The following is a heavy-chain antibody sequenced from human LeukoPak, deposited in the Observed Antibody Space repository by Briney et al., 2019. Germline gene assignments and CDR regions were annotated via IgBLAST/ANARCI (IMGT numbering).Heavy chain of an antibody. J-gene: IGHJ4*02. D-gene: IGHD1-26*01. CDR3: AREYNNVGATDLRY. CDR1: GGTFSSYA. CDR2: IIPILGIA. Sequence: ASVKGSCKASGGTFSSYAISWVRQAPGQGLEWMGRIIPILGIANYAQKFQGRVTITADKSTSTAYMELSSLRSEDTAVYYCAREYNNVGATDLRYWGQGTLVTVSS. V-gene: IGHV1-69*04.